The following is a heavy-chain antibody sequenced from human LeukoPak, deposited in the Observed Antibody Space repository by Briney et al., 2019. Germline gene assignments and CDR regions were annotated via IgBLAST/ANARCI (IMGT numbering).Heavy chain of an antibody. J-gene: IGHJ4*02. Sequence: SETLSLTWTGSGGSISTDYWSWIRQPPEKGLEWIGYIYYSGSTNYNPSLMSRVTISVDTSKNQFSLNLSAVTAADTAVYYCARGASIAARGGEDWGQGTLVTVSS. CDR2: IYYSGST. CDR1: GGSISTDY. D-gene: IGHD6-6*01. CDR3: ARGASIAARGGED. V-gene: IGHV4-59*01.